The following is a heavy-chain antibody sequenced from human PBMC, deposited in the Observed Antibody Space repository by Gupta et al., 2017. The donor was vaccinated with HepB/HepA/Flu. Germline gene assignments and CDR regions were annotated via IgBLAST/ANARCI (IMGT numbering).Heavy chain of an antibody. CDR2: INHSGST. CDR3: STSWPLDY. J-gene: IGHJ4*02. V-gene: IGHV4-4*02. CDR1: GGSISSSNW. Sequence: QVQLQESGPGLVKPSGTLSLTCAVYGGSISSSNWWTWVRQPPGKGLEWIGEINHSGSTTYNPSLKSRVTMSLDTSSNQVSLKVTSVTAADTAVYYCSTSWPLDYWGQGTLVTVSS.